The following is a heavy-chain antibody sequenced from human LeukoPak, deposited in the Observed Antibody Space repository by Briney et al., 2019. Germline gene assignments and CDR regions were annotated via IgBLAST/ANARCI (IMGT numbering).Heavy chain of an antibody. Sequence: SETLSLTCAVYSESFSGYYCSWIRQSPGRGLEWIGEIDHSGSTNYNPSLKSRVTISVDTSKNQFSLELSSVTAADTAVYYCARGGGYTFVDPFDYWGQGTLVTVSS. CDR2: IDHSGST. J-gene: IGHJ4*02. D-gene: IGHD5-18*01. CDR1: SESFSGYY. V-gene: IGHV4-34*01. CDR3: ARGGGYTFVDPFDY.